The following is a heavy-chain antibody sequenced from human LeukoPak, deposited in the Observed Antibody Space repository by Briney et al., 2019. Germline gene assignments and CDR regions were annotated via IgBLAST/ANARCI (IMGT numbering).Heavy chain of an antibody. D-gene: IGHD1-14*01. J-gene: IGHJ4*02. V-gene: IGHV4-39*07. CDR1: GGSISSSSYY. CDR3: ARETQDHGIDY. CDR2: IYYSGST. Sequence: SETLSLTCTVSGGSISSSSYYWGWIRQPPGKGLEWIGGIYYSGSTYCNPSLKSRVTISVDTSKNQFSLKLSSVTAADTAVYYCARETQDHGIDYWGQGTLVTVSS.